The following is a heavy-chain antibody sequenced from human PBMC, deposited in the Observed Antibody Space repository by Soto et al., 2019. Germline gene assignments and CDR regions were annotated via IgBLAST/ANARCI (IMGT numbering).Heavy chain of an antibody. CDR2: IWHDGTKT. CDR1: GMTFTTYG. CDR3: ARDLWGIDSSSTSCDTLDS. J-gene: IGHJ4*02. V-gene: IGHV3-33*01. D-gene: IGHD2-2*02. Sequence: QVHLVESGGGVVQPGRSLRLSCAASGMTFTTYGFHWVRQAPGKGLEWVALIWHDGTKTYYGDSVKGRFIVSRDDYKSTLFMQLNSLRVEDTAVYYCARDLWGIDSSSTSCDTLDSWGQGTLVTVSS.